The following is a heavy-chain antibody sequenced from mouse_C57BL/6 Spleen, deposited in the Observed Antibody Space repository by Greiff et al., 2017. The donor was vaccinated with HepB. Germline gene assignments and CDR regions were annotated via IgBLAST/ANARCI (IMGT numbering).Heavy chain of an antibody. D-gene: IGHD2-2*01. Sequence: EVKLVESGPELVKPGASVKIPCKASGYTFTDYNMDWVKQSHGKSLEWIGDINPNNGGTIYNQKFKGKATLTVDKSSSTAYMELRSLTSEDTAVYYCARGMVTTGFAYWGQGTLVTVSA. V-gene: IGHV1-18*01. CDR3: ARGMVTTGFAY. CDR2: INPNNGGT. J-gene: IGHJ3*01. CDR1: GYTFTDYN.